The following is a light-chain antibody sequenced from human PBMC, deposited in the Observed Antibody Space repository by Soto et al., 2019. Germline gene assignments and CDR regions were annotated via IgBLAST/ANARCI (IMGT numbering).Light chain of an antibody. J-gene: IGLJ2*01. CDR1: SSDIGGYNY. CDR3: SSYTSSITRL. Sequence: QSVLTQPASVSGSPGQSITISCNGSSSDIGGYNYVSWYQQHPGKVPKLLIFDVSDRPSGISSRFSGSKSGNTASLTISGLQPEDEADYYCSSYTSSITRLFGGGTKLTVL. CDR2: DVS. V-gene: IGLV2-14*03.